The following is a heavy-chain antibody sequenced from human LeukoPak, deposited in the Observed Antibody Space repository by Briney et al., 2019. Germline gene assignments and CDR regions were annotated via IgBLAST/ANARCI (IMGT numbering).Heavy chain of an antibody. J-gene: IGHJ4*02. CDR3: ARGLKYSSGWFYFDC. D-gene: IGHD6-19*01. CDR1: GFTFSSYE. V-gene: IGHV3-21*04. Sequence: PGGSLRLSCAASGFTFSSYEMNWVRQAPGKGLEWISSITSSGRYIYYADSVKGRFTISRDNAKNSLYLQMNSLRAEDTAVYYCARGLKYSSGWFYFDCWGQGTLVTVSS. CDR2: ITSSGRYI.